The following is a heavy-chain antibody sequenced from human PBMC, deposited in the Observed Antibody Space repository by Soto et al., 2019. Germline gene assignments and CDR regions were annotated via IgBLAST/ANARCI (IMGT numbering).Heavy chain of an antibody. D-gene: IGHD5-12*01. CDR2: IVVGSGNT. Sequence: SVKVSCKASGFTFTSSAVQWVRQARGQRLEWIGWIVVGSGNTNYAQKFQERVTITRDMSTSTAYMELSSLRSEDAAVYYCAADGTATDAFDIWGQGTMVTVSS. CDR3: AADGTATDAFDI. V-gene: IGHV1-58*01. CDR1: GFTFTSSA. J-gene: IGHJ3*02.